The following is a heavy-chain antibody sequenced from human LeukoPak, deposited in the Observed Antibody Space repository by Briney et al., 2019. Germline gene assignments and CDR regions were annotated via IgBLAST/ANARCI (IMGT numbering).Heavy chain of an antibody. CDR3: ARVGQWQYYPDY. CDR2: MFYSGST. J-gene: IGHJ4*02. D-gene: IGHD6-19*01. CDR1: GDSFRSHY. Sequence: SETLSLTCTVSGDSFRSHYWSWVRQPPGKALEWIGYMFYSGSTNYNPSLKSRVTISVDTSKNQFSLKLNSVTAADTAMYYCARVGQWQYYPDYWGQGTQVTVSS. V-gene: IGHV4-59*11.